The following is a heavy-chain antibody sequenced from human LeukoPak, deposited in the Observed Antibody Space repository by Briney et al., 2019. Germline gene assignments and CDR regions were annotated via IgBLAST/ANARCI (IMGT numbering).Heavy chain of an antibody. CDR3: ARQFRDSSGYYSYYFDY. CDR2: IYPGDSDT. J-gene: IGHJ4*02. D-gene: IGHD3-22*01. CDR1: GYRFTTYW. Sequence: GASLKISFQGSGYRFTTYWIGWVRPMPGRGLEWMGIIYPGDSDTRYSPSFQGQVTISADKSISTAYLQWSSLKASDTAMYYCARQFRDSSGYYSYYFDYWGQGTLVTVSS. V-gene: IGHV5-51*01.